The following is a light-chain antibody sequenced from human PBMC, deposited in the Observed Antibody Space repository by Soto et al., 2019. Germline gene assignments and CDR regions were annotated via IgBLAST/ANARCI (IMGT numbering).Light chain of an antibody. CDR3: AAWDGSLNNVL. Sequence: LTQPPSASGTPGQRVTISCSGSTSNIGNNYVYWYQQFPGTAPKLLIYRDNQRPSGVPDRFSGSKSGTSGSLAISGLRSEDEADYYCAAWDGSLNNVLFGGGTKVTVL. V-gene: IGLV1-47*01. J-gene: IGLJ2*01. CDR2: RDN. CDR1: TSNIGNNY.